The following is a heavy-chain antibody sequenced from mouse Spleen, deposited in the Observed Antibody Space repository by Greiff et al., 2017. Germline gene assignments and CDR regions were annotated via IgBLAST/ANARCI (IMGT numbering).Heavy chain of an antibody. CDR2: IWSGGST. CDR1: GFSLTSYG. D-gene: IGHD2-1*01. J-gene: IGHJ1*01. Sequence: VQLQESGPGLVQPSQSLSITCTVSGFSLTSYGVHWVRQSPGKGLEWLGVIWSGGSTDYNAAFISRLSISKDNSKSQVFFKMNSLQADDTAIYYCARRRDGNYVYWYFDVWGAGTTVTVSS. CDR3: ARRRDGNYVYWYFDV. V-gene: IGHV2-4-1*01.